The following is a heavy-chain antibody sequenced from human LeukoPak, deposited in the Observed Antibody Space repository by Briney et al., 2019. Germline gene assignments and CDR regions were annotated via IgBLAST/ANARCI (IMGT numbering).Heavy chain of an antibody. V-gene: IGHV3-30*02. CDR1: GFTFRNYG. CDR3: ATLRSDSSGWYYFDY. Sequence: GGSLRLSCAASGFTFRNYGMHWVRQAPGKGLEWVALIWYDGSNKYYADSVRGRFTISRDNSKNMLYLQMNSLRTEDTAVYYCATLRSDSSGWYYFDYWGQGTLVTVSS. J-gene: IGHJ4*02. CDR2: IWYDGSNK. D-gene: IGHD6-19*01.